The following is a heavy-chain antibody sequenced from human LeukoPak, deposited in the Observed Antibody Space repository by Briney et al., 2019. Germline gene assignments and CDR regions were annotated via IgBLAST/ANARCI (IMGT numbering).Heavy chain of an antibody. J-gene: IGHJ4*02. CDR2: ISSSGSTI. CDR3: AREGWFGELLS. Sequence: GGFLRPSCAASGFTFSDYYMSWIRQAPGKGLEWVSYISSSGSTIYYADSVKGRFTISRDNAKNSLYLQMNSLRAEDTAVYYCAREGWFGELLSWGQGTLVTVSS. V-gene: IGHV3-11*01. CDR1: GFTFSDYY. D-gene: IGHD3-10*01.